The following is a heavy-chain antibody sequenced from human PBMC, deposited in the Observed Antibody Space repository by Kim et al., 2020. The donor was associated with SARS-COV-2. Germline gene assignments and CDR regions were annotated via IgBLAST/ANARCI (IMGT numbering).Heavy chain of an antibody. D-gene: IGHD3-22*01. Sequence: GGSLRLSCAASGFTFSSYEMNWVRQAPGKGLEWVSYISSSGSTIYYADSVKGRFTISRDNTKNSLYLQMNSLRAEDTAVYYCARADYYDSSGYYFGYYYYYYCMDVWGKGTTVTVSS. V-gene: IGHV3-48*03. CDR1: GFTFSSYE. J-gene: IGHJ6*03. CDR2: ISSSGSTI. CDR3: ARADYYDSSGYYFGYYYYYYCMDV.